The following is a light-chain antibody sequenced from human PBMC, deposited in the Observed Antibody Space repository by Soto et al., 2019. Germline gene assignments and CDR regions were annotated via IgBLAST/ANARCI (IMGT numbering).Light chain of an antibody. CDR2: RVS. CDR1: QCLVSSDGNTY. J-gene: IGKJ1*01. CDR3: MQGSHWPGT. Sequence: DGATNLSPLSLPASLGQPSPISCMAYQCLVSSDGNTYVSWLQQRPGQSPRRLIYRVSSRESGVPDRFSGGGSGTDFTLKISSVEAEDVGVYYCMQGSHWPGTFGQGTKVDIK. V-gene: IGKV2-30*01.